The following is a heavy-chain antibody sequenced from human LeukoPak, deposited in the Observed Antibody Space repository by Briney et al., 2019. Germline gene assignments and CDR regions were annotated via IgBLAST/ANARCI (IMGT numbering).Heavy chain of an antibody. J-gene: IGHJ4*02. V-gene: IGHV3-43*02. CDR3: AKDTRLQLDALSYFDY. D-gene: IGHD1-1*01. CDR2: ISGDGGST. Sequence: GGSLRLSCAASGFTFDDYAMHWGRQAPGKGLEWVSLISGDGGSTYYADSVKGRFTISRDNSKNSLYLQMNSLRTEDTALYYCAKDTRLQLDALSYFDYWGQGTLVTVSS. CDR1: GFTFDDYA.